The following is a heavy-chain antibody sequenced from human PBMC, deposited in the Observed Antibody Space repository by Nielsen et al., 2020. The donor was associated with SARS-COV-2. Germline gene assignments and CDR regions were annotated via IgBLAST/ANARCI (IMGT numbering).Heavy chain of an antibody. V-gene: IGHV3-9*01. J-gene: IGHJ5*02. D-gene: IGHD2-15*01. CDR1: GFTFDDYA. CDR3: ARLVVAAHNWFDP. Sequence: SLKISCAASGFTFDDYAMHWVRQAPGKGLEWVSGISWNSGSIGYADSVKGRFTISRDNAKNSLYLQMNSLRAEDTAVYYCARLVVAAHNWFDPWGQGTLVTVSS. CDR2: ISWNSGSI.